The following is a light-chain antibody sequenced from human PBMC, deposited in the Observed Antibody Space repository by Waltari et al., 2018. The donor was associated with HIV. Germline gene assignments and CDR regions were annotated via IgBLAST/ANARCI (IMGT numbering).Light chain of an antibody. J-gene: IGKJ5*01. V-gene: IGKV3-11*01. CDR1: QSVGRF. CDR3: QQRSDWPLT. Sequence: EIVLTQSPVTLSLSPGERATFSCRASQSVGRFFAWYQQKPGQAPRLLIYDTSNRATGVPARFSGSGSGTGFTLTISGLEPEDFAVYYCQQRSDWPLTFGQGTRLVIK. CDR2: DTS.